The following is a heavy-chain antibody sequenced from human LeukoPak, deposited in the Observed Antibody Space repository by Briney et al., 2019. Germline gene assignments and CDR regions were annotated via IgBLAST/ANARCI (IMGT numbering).Heavy chain of an antibody. CDR2: IYYSGST. J-gene: IGHJ6*02. CDR3: ASIRGQKHYGMDV. D-gene: IGHD2-21*01. Sequence: PSETLSLTCTVSGGSISSSSCYWGWIRQPPGKGLEWIGSIYYSGSTYYNPSLKSRVTISVDTSKNQFSLKLSSVTAADMAVYYCASIRGQKHYGMDVWGQGTTVTVSS. V-gene: IGHV4-39*01. CDR1: GGSISSSSCY.